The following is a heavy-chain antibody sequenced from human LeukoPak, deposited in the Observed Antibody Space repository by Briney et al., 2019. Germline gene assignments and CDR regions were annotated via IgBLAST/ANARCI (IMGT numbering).Heavy chain of an antibody. CDR1: GFTFSSFE. Sequence: PEGSLRLSCAASGFTFSSFEMNWVRQAPGKGPEWVSYISSSGSTIYYADSVKGRFTISRDNAKNSLSLQMNSLRAEDTAIYYCARVENSATRGFYFDYWGQGTLVTVSS. CDR2: ISSSGSTI. V-gene: IGHV3-48*03. D-gene: IGHD5-12*01. J-gene: IGHJ4*02. CDR3: ARVENSATRGFYFDY.